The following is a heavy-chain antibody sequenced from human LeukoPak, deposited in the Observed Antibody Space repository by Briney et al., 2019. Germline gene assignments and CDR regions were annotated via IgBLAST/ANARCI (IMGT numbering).Heavy chain of an antibody. J-gene: IGHJ5*02. CDR3: ARVWVRSGGSCYDP. D-gene: IGHD2-15*01. V-gene: IGHV4-61*02. CDR1: GGSISSGSYY. Sequence: SETLPLTCTVSGGSISSGSYYWSWIRQPAGKGLEWIGRIYTSGSTNYNPSLKSRVTISVDTSKNQFSLKLSSVTAADTAVYYCARVWVRSGGSCYDPWGQGTLVTVSS. CDR2: IYTSGST.